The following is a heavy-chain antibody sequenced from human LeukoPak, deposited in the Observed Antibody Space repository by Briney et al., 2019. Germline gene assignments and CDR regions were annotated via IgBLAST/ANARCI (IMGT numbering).Heavy chain of an antibody. CDR2: INHSGST. CDR3: ARRQGGQNWYFDL. V-gene: IGHV4-34*01. J-gene: IGHJ2*01. Sequence: SETLSLTCAVYGGSFSGYYWSWIRQPPGKGLEWIGEINHSGSTNYNPSLKSRVTISVDTSKNQFSLKLSSVTAADTAVYYCARRQGGQNWYFDLWGRGTAVTVSS. CDR1: GGSFSGYY. D-gene: IGHD3-16*01.